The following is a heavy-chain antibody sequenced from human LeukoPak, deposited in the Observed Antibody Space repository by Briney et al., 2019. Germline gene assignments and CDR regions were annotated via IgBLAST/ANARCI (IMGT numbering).Heavy chain of an antibody. CDR1: GLTLTKLW. V-gene: IGHV3-7*01. D-gene: IGHD3-3*01. CDR3: VRGLLEWLRLETYYFDY. J-gene: IGHJ4*02. CDR2: IKTDGSQK. Sequence: GGSLRLSCEASGLTLTKLWMSWVRQAPGKRLEWVATIKTDGSQKYYVDSVKGRFSISRDNANNSLYLQMNSLRADDTATYYCVRGLLEWLRLETYYFDYWGQGTLVTVSS.